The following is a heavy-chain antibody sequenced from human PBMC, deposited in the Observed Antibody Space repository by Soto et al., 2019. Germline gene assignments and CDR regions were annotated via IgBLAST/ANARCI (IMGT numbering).Heavy chain of an antibody. J-gene: IGHJ4*02. D-gene: IGHD3-9*01. V-gene: IGHV4-31*03. CDR1: GGSISSGGYY. CDR2: IYYSGST. CDR3: ARGAYDILTGYYKIDY. Sequence: SETLSLTCTVSGGSISSGGYYWSWIRQHPGKGLEWIGYIYYSGSTYYNPSLKSRVTISVDTSKNQFSLKLSSVTAADTAVYYCARGAYDILTGYYKIDYWGQGTLVTVSS.